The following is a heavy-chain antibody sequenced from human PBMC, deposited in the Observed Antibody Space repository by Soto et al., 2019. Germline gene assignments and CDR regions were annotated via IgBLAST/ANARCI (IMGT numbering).Heavy chain of an antibody. V-gene: IGHV3-23*01. CDR2: ISNRGSDT. CDR3: AKDTYSSSWYF. D-gene: IGHD6-13*01. CDR1: GFTFINYA. Sequence: LRLSCAGSGFTFINYAMTWVRQAPGKGLEWVSSISNRGSDTYYVDSVKGRFTISRDNSKNTLYLQMNSLRAEDTAVYYCAKDTYSSSWYFWGQGTLVTVSS. J-gene: IGHJ4*02.